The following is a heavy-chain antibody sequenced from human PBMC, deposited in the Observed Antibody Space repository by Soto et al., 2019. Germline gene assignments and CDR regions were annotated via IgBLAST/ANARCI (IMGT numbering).Heavy chain of an antibody. CDR2: ISSSGSTI. D-gene: IGHD3-22*01. V-gene: IGHV3-11*01. Sequence: PGGSLRLSCAASGFTYSDYYMSLIRQAPGKGLAWVSYISSSGSTIYYADSVKRRFTISRDNAKNSLYLQMNRLRAEDTAVYYCARARGRVVGITTKWPYFDYWGQGTLVTVSS. CDR1: GFTYSDYY. CDR3: ARARGRVVGITTKWPYFDY. J-gene: IGHJ4*02.